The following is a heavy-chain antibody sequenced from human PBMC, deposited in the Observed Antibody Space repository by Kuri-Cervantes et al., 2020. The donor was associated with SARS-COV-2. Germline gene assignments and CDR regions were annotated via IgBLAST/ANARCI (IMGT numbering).Heavy chain of an antibody. CDR3: ALKPAPMIEGWFDP. J-gene: IGHJ5*02. Sequence: GGSLRLSCKGSGYSFTSYWIGWVRQMPGKGLEWMGIIYPGDSDTRYSPSFQGQVTISADKSISTAYLQWSSLKASDTAMYYRALKPAPMIEGWFDPWGQGTLVTVSS. D-gene: IGHD3-22*01. CDR1: GYSFTSYW. V-gene: IGHV5-51*01. CDR2: IYPGDSDT.